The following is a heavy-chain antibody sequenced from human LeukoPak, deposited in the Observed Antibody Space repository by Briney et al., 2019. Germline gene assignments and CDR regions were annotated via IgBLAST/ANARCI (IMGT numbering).Heavy chain of an antibody. CDR1: GGSIGSYY. J-gene: IGHJ4*02. Sequence: PSETLSLTCTVSGGSIGSYYCSWIRQPPGKGLEWIGSIYYTGSTNYNPSLKSRVTISLDTSNHHLSLKLTSVTAADTAVYYCARHRAQDDYWGQGTLVTVSS. D-gene: IGHD1-14*01. CDR3: ARHRAQDDY. CDR2: IYYTGST. V-gene: IGHV4-59*01.